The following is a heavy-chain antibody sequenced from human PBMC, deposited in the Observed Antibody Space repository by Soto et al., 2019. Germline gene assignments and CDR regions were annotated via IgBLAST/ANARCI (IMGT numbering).Heavy chain of an antibody. CDR1: GFTFSNYN. CDR3: AREFFYDY. V-gene: IGHV3-48*02. CDR2: ISSSTI. D-gene: IGHD3-3*01. J-gene: IGHJ4*02. Sequence: GSLRLSCAASGFTFSNYNMNWVRQAPGKGLEWVSYISSSTIYYADSVKGRFTISRDNAKNSLYLQMNSLRDEDTAVYYCAREFFYDYWGQGTLVTVSS.